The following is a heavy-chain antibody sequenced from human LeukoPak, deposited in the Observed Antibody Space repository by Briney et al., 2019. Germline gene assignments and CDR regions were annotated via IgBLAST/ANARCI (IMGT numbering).Heavy chain of an antibody. D-gene: IGHD3-10*01. V-gene: IGHV3-30*04. J-gene: IGHJ4*02. Sequence: GGSLRLSCAASGFTFSSYAMHWVRQAPGKGLEWVAVISYDGSNKYYADSVKGRFTISRDNSKNTLYLQMNSLRVEDTAVYYCAKGGRVTMLRGVQRDHYFDYWGQGTLVTVSS. CDR2: ISYDGSNK. CDR3: AKGGRVTMLRGVQRDHYFDY. CDR1: GFTFSSYA.